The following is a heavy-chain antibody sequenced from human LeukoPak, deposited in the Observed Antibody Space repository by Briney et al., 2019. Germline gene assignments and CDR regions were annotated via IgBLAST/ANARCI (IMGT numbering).Heavy chain of an antibody. J-gene: IGHJ3*02. CDR3: ARAPPLSAFDI. Sequence: GGSLRLSCAASGFTFSSYAMHWVRQAPGKGLEWVAVISYDGSNKYYADSVKGRFTISRDNSKNTLYLQTNSLRAEDTAVYYCARAPPLSAFDIWGQGTMVTVSS. V-gene: IGHV3-30-3*01. CDR1: GFTFSSYA. CDR2: ISYDGSNK.